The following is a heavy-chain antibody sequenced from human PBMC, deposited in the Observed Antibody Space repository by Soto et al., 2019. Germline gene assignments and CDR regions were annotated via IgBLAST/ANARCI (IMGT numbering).Heavy chain of an antibody. CDR3: ARDPWDIVVVPAATQGGYYYYYMDV. CDR2: INAGNGNT. CDR1: GYTFTSYA. Sequence: ASVKVSCKASGYTFTSYAMHWVRQAPGQRLEWKGRINAGNGNTKYSQKFKGRVTITRDTSASTVYMELSSLRSEDTAVYYCARDPWDIVVVPAATQGGYYYYYMDVWGKGTTVTVSS. D-gene: IGHD2-2*01. J-gene: IGHJ6*03. V-gene: IGHV1-3*01.